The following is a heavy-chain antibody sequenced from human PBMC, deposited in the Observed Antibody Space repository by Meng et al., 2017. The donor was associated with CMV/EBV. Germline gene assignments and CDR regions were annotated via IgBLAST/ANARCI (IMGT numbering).Heavy chain of an antibody. CDR3: TTGGTSCSPFDY. J-gene: IGHJ4*02. Sequence: LTCAASGFTFSNAWMSWVRQAPGKGLEWVGRIKSKTDGGTTDYAAPVKGRFTISRDDSKNTLYLQMNSLKTEDTAVYYCTTGGTSCSPFDYWCQGTLVTVSS. CDR1: GFTFSNAW. V-gene: IGHV3-15*01. CDR2: IKSKTDGGTT. D-gene: IGHD2-2*01.